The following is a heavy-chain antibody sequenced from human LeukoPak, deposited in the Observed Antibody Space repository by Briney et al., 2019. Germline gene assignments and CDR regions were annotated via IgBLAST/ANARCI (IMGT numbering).Heavy chain of an antibody. CDR3: ARDPGYCSGGSCYGVNWFDP. J-gene: IGHJ5*02. V-gene: IGHV4-30-2*01. Sequence: SQTLSLTCTVSGGSISSGGYYWSWIRQPPGKGLEWIGYIYHSGSTYYNPSLKSRVTISVDRSKNQFSLKLSSVTAADTAVYYCARDPGYCSGGSCYGVNWFDPWGQGTLVTVSS. CDR1: GGSISSGGYY. D-gene: IGHD2-15*01. CDR2: IYHSGST.